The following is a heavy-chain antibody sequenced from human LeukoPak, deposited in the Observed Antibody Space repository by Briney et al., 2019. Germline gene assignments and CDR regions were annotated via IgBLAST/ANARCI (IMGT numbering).Heavy chain of an antibody. V-gene: IGHV3-66*01. CDR1: GFTVSSNY. J-gene: IGHJ6*02. D-gene: IGHD3-22*01. Sequence: GGSLRLSCAASGFTVSSNYMSWVRQAPGKGLEWVSVIYSGGSTYYADSVKGRFTISRDNSKNTLYLQMNSLRAEDTAVYYCARDNRDSSGYPYCYYGMDVWGQGTTVTVSS. CDR3: ARDNRDSSGYPYCYYGMDV. CDR2: IYSGGST.